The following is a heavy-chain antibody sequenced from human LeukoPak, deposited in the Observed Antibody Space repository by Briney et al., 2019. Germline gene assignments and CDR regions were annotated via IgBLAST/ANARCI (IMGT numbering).Heavy chain of an antibody. D-gene: IGHD6-13*01. V-gene: IGHV3-20*04. Sequence: GGSLRLSCGGSGFTFEDHGMTWVRQAPGKGLEWVSGINWRGDNTGYADSVKGRFTISRDNAKSSLYLQMSSLRVEDTALYYRARERTEAAGNPSDYWGQGALVTVSS. CDR3: ARERTEAAGNPSDY. J-gene: IGHJ4*02. CDR2: INWRGDNT. CDR1: GFTFEDHG.